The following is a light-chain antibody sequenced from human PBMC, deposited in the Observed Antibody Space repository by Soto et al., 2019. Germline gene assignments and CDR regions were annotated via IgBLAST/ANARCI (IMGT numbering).Light chain of an antibody. V-gene: IGKV2-28*01. CDR1: QSLLHSDGNIY. J-gene: IGKJ1*01. Sequence: DIVMPQSPLSLPVTPGEPASSSCRSSQSLLHSDGNIYLDWYLQRPGQSPQLWICLGSNRASGVPDRFSGSGSGTHFTLTISRVEAGDFGVYYCMQSLQTPWTFGPGTRVEVK. CDR3: MQSLQTPWT. CDR2: LGS.